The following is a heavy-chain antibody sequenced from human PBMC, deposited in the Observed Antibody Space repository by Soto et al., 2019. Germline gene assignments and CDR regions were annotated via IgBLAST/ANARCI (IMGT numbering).Heavy chain of an antibody. V-gene: IGHV3-30*03. J-gene: IGHJ4*02. CDR3: VYSYDFWSGYPSYFDY. CDR1: GFTFSSYG. CDR2: ISYDGSNK. D-gene: IGHD3-3*01. Sequence: GSLRLSCAASGFTFSSYGMHWVRQAPGKGLEWVAVISYDGSNKYYADSVKGRFTISRDNSKNTLYLQMNSLRAEDTAVYYCVYSYDFWSGYPSYFDYWGQGTLVTVSS.